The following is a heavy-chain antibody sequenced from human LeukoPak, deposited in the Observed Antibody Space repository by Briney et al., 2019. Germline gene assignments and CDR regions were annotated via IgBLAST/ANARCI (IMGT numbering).Heavy chain of an antibody. D-gene: IGHD2-15*01. CDR3: ARGLVVAATRTDY. Sequence: SETLSLTCTVSGGSMSPYYWNWIRQPPGKGLEWIGYQYYSGATDYNPSLKSRVTFSVDTSKNQFSLKLNFVTAADAAVYYCARGLVVAATRTDYWGQGTLVTVSS. CDR2: QYYSGAT. V-gene: IGHV4-59*08. J-gene: IGHJ4*02. CDR1: GGSMSPYY.